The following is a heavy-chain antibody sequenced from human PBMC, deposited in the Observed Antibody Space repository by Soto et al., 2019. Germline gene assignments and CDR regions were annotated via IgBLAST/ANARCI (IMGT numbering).Heavy chain of an antibody. CDR1: GFTFSSYW. V-gene: IGHV3-74*01. CDR2: INSDGSST. Sequence: EVQLVESGGGLVQPGGSLRLSCAASGFTFSSYWMHWVRQAPGKGLVWVSRINSDGSSTSYADSVKGRFTISRDNAKNSLYLQMNSLRAEDTAIYYCAKWGGGGSDYWGQGSLVTVSS. J-gene: IGHJ4*02. CDR3: AKWGGGGSDY. D-gene: IGHD1-26*01.